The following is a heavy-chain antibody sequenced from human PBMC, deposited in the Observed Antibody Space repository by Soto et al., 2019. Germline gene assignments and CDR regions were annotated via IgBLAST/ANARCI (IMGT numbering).Heavy chain of an antibody. Sequence: QVQLVESGGGLVQPGRSLRLSCVVSGFTFSNYGMHWVRQAPGKGLEWVADIWYDGSGQRYAGSVQGRFTISRDNSKNKLYLQINSLRVEDTAVDYCAKDEVSRKYYGHSLDVWGQGTTVTVSS. CDR1: GFTFSNYG. CDR2: IWYDGSGQ. CDR3: AKDEVSRKYYGHSLDV. V-gene: IGHV3-33*03. D-gene: IGHD4-17*01. J-gene: IGHJ6*02.